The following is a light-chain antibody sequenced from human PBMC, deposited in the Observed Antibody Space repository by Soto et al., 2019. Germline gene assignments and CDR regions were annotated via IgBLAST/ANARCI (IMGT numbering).Light chain of an antibody. J-gene: IGLJ1*01. CDR3: SSYTSSSTL. Sequence: QSALTQPASVSGSPGQSITISCTGTSSDVGGYNYVSWYQQHPGKAPKLMIYEVNNRPSGISSRFSGSKSGNTASLTISGLQTEDEADYYCSSYTSSSTLFGTGTKLTVL. CDR1: SSDVGGYNY. CDR2: EVN. V-gene: IGLV2-14*01.